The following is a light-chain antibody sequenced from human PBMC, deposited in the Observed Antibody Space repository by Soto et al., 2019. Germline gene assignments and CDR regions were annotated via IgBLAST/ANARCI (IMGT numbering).Light chain of an antibody. J-gene: IGKJ1*01. CDR2: DAS. V-gene: IGKV3D-15*01. CDR1: QSVSSK. CDR3: QQYNSYSRT. Sequence: EIAMTQSPATLSVSPGERATLSCRASQSVSSKLAWYQQKPGQAPRLLIYDASTRATGIPDRFSGSGSGTEFTLTISSLQPDDFATYYCQQYNSYSRTFGQGTKVDIK.